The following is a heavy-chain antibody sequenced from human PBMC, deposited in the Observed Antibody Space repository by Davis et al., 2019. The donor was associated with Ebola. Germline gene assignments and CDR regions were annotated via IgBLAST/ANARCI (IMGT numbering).Heavy chain of an antibody. J-gene: IGHJ6*02. CDR1: GFTFSSYG. Sequence: GESLKISCAASGFTFSSYGMHWVRQAPGKGLEWVAVIWYDGSNKYYADSVKGRFTISRDNSKNTLYLQMNSLRAEDTAVYYCARETYYDILTGYYRFSSVGMDVWGQGTTVTVSS. CDR3: ARETYYDILTGYYRFSSVGMDV. V-gene: IGHV3-33*01. CDR2: IWYDGSNK. D-gene: IGHD3-9*01.